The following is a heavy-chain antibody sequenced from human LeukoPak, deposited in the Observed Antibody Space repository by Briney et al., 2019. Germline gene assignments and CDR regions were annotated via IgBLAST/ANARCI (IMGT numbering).Heavy chain of an antibody. V-gene: IGHV4-39*07. CDR2: IYYSGST. D-gene: IGHD5-24*01. Sequence: SETLSLTCTVSGGSISSSSYYWGWIRQPPGKGLEWIGSIYYSGSTYYNPSLKSRVTISVDTSKNQFSLKLSSVTAADTAVYYCARDSRDGYNVYYFDYWGQGTLVTVSS. CDR3: ARDSRDGYNVYYFDY. CDR1: GGSISSSSYY. J-gene: IGHJ4*02.